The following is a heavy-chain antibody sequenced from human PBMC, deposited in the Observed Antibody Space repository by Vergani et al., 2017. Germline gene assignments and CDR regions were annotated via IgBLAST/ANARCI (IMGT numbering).Heavy chain of an antibody. J-gene: IGHJ3*02. CDR2: ISTSSRTI. V-gene: IGHV3-48*01. Sequence: EVQLVESGGGLVQPGGSLRLSCAASGFTFSDYGMNWVRQAPGKGLEWLSYISTSSRTIYYADSVKGRFTISRDNAKNSLSLQMNSLRAEDTAVYFCVRDAPPEGFDIWGQGTMVTVSS. CDR1: GFTFSDYG. CDR3: VRDAPPEGFDI.